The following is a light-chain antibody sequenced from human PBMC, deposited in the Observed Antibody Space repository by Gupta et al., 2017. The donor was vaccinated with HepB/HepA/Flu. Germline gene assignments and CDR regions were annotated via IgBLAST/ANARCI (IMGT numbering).Light chain of an antibody. Sequence: DIVVTQTPLSLSVTPGEPASIFCRSSQSLVDSHGYSLLDWYVQKPGQSPQLLIYFGSYRASGVPDRFSGSGSGTLFTLRISRVEADDVGVYYCMQALHTPWTFGQGTKVELK. V-gene: IGKV2-28*01. CDR3: MQALHTPWT. J-gene: IGKJ1*01. CDR1: QSLVDSHGYSL. CDR2: FGS.